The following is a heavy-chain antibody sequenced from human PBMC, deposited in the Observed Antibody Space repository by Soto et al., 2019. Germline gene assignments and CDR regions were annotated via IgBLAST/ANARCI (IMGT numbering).Heavy chain of an antibody. D-gene: IGHD2-21*02. CDR1: GGSVSSGSYY. J-gene: IGHJ4*02. CDR2: IYYSGST. V-gene: IGHV4-61*01. CDR3: ASGVLAYCGGDCYSYYFDY. Sequence: QVQLQESGPGLVKPSETLSLTCTVSGGSVSSGSYYWSWIRQPPGKGLEWIGYIYYSGSTNYNPSLQSRVTISVDTSKNQFSLKLSSVTAADTAVYYCASGVLAYCGGDCYSYYFDYWGQGTLVTVSS.